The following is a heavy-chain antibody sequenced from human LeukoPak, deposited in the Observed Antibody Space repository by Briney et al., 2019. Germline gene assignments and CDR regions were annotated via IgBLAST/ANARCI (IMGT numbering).Heavy chain of an antibody. V-gene: IGHV3-72*01. J-gene: IGHJ4*02. CDR2: TRNKASSYTT. Sequence: GGSLRLSCAASGFTFSDHYMDWVRQAPGKGLEWIGRTRNKASSYTTEYAASVKGRFTISRDGSKNSLYLQMNSLKTEGTAVYYCARSSVSSDDYWGQGTLVTVSS. CDR1: GFTFSDHY. D-gene: IGHD6-6*01. CDR3: ARSSVSSDDY.